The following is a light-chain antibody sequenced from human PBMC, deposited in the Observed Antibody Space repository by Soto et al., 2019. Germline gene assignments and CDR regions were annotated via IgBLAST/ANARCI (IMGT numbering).Light chain of an antibody. CDR1: QSVSSSY. CDR3: EQYDKSIT. CDR2: GAS. Sequence: EFVLTQSPGTLSLSPGERATLSCRASQSVSSSYLAWYQQKPGQAPRLRIYGASSRATGIPDRFSGSGSGTDFTLTINRLEPEDFAVYYCEQYDKSITFGGGTKVDIK. J-gene: IGKJ4*01. V-gene: IGKV3-20*01.